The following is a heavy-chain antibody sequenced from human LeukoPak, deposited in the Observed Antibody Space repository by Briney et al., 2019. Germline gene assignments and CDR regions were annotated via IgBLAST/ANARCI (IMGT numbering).Heavy chain of an antibody. CDR3: ARDLSVPLDYYYGMDV. D-gene: IGHD3-16*01. J-gene: IGHJ6*02. CDR1: GFTFSSYW. V-gene: IGHV3-7*01. CDR2: IKQDGSEK. Sequence: GGSLRLSCAASGFTFSSYWMSWVRQAPGKGLEWVANIKQDGSEKYYVDSVKGRFTISRDNAKNSLYLQMNSLRAEDTAVYYCARDLSVPLDYYYGMDVWGQGTTVTVSS.